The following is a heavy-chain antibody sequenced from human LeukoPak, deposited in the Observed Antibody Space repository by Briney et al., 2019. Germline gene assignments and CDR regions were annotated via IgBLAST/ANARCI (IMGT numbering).Heavy chain of an antibody. Sequence: GGSLRLSCAASGLTFSSYSMNWVRQAPGKGLEWVSSISSSSSYIYYADSVKGRFTISRDNAKNSLYLQMNSLRAEDTAVYYCARDPSPYYYDSSGLDYWGQGTLVTVSS. V-gene: IGHV3-21*01. CDR3: ARDPSPYYYDSSGLDY. D-gene: IGHD3-22*01. CDR1: GLTFSSYS. J-gene: IGHJ4*02. CDR2: ISSSSSYI.